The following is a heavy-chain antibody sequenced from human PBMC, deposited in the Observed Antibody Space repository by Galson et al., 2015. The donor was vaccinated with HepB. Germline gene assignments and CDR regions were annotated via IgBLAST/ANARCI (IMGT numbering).Heavy chain of an antibody. CDR2: ISYDGSNK. CDR1: GFTFSSYG. V-gene: IGHV3-30*18. Sequence: SLRLSCAASGFTFSSYGMHWVRQAPGKGLEWVAVISYDGSNKYYTDSVKGRFTISRDNSKNTLYLQVNSLRAEDTAVYYCANSDWLSHFDYWGQGTLVTVSS. CDR3: ANSDWLSHFDY. D-gene: IGHD3-9*01. J-gene: IGHJ4*02.